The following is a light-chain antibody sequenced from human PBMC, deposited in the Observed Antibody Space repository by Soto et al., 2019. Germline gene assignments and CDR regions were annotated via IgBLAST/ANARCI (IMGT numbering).Light chain of an antibody. CDR1: QGVTTN. Sequence: EIVMTQSPATLSVSPGERATLSCRASQGVTTNLAWYQQKPGQAPRLLIYGASTRATGIPARFSGSGSGTEITLTISSLQAEDVAVYYCQQYNTWPLTFGGGTKVDIK. CDR3: QQYNTWPLT. CDR2: GAS. J-gene: IGKJ4*01. V-gene: IGKV3-15*01.